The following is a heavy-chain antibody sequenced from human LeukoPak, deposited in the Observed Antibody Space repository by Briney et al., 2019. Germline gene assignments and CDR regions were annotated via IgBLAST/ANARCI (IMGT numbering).Heavy chain of an antibody. D-gene: IGHD6-19*01. Sequence: GGSLRLSCAASGFTFSSYSMNWVRQAPGKGLEWVSSISSSSSYIYYADSVRGRFTISRDNAKNTVYLQMNSLRAEDTAVYYCARWYSSGWYSDYWGQGTLVTVSS. J-gene: IGHJ4*02. CDR3: ARWYSSGWYSDY. CDR2: ISSSSSYI. CDR1: GFTFSSYS. V-gene: IGHV3-21*06.